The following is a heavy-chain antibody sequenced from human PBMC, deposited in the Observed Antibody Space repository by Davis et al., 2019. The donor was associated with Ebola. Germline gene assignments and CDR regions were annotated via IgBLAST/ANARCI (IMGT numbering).Heavy chain of an antibody. Sequence: GESLKISCAASGFTFSSYGMHWVRQAPGKGLEWVAVISYDGSNKYYADSVKGRFTISRDNSKNTLYLQMNSLRAEDTAVYYCAKEGYSSGWYSYYYYYGMDVWGQGTTVTVSS. CDR2: ISYDGSNK. D-gene: IGHD6-19*01. J-gene: IGHJ6*02. CDR1: GFTFSSYG. V-gene: IGHV3-30*18. CDR3: AKEGYSSGWYSYYYYYGMDV.